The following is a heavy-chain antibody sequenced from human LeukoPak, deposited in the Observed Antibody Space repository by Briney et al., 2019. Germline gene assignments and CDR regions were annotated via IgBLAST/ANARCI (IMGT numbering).Heavy chain of an antibody. J-gene: IGHJ4*02. CDR3: ALLATISCGGDCYSGIYVDY. CDR1: GFTFSNYA. D-gene: IGHD2-21*02. V-gene: IGHV4-34*08. Sequence: PGGSLRLSCAASGFTFSNYAMSWVRQPPGKGLEWIGEINHSGSTNYNPSLKSRVTISVDTSKNQFSLKLSSVTAADTAVYYCALLATISCGGDCYSGIYVDYWGQGTLVTVSS. CDR2: INHSGST.